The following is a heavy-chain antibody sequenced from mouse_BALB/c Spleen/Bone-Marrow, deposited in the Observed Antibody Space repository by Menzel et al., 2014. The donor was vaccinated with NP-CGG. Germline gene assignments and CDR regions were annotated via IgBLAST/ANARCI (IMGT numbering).Heavy chain of an antibody. CDR1: GYTFTDYN. CDR3: ARRFITTAAWFAY. D-gene: IGHD1-2*01. V-gene: IGHV1S29*02. J-gene: IGHJ3*01. CDR2: IYPYNGGT. Sequence: VQLQQSGPELVKPGASVKISCKASGYTFTDYNMHWVQQSHGKSLEWIGYIYPYNGGTGYNQKFKSKATLTVDNSSSIAYMELRSLTSEDSAVYYCARRFITTAAWFAYWGQGTLVTVSA.